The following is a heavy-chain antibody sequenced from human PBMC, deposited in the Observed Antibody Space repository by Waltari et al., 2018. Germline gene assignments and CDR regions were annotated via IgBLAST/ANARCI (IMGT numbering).Heavy chain of an antibody. CDR1: GFTISRFW. D-gene: IGHD1-1*01. J-gene: IGHJ4*02. Sequence: EAQLVQSGGGLVKPGGSLTLSCAASGFTISRFWTTWIRQAPGQGLQWVAHIGPDGSDKYYVDSVKGRFTISRDNAENSLLLQMSSLRVEDTALYYCVGWNDPINSWGQGTLVAVSS. V-gene: IGHV3-7*01. CDR3: VGWNDPINS. CDR2: IGPDGSDK.